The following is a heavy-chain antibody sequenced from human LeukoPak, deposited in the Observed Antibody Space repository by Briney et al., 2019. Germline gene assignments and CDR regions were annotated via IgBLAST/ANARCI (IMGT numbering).Heavy chain of an antibody. V-gene: IGHV1-8*01. CDR2: MNPINGNT. J-gene: IGHJ5*02. CDR1: GFTLTSYD. CDR3: VRDGEGVAISVNYWFDP. D-gene: IGHD3-10*01. Sequence: GASVKVSCKASGFTLTSYDINWVRQATGQGLEWMGWMNPINGNTGYAQKFQGRVTMTRDTSISTAYMELRSLRSDDTAVYYCVRDGEGVAISVNYWFDPWGQGTLVTVSS.